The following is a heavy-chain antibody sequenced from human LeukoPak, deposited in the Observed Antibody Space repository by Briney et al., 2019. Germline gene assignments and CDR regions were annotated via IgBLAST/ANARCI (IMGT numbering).Heavy chain of an antibody. CDR3: AKLQSDGLRTYYGMDV. Sequence: GGSLRLSCAASGFTFSSYAMSWVRQAPGKGLEWVLAISGSGGSTYYADTVMGRFTISRDNSKNTLYLQMNSLRAEDTAVYYCAKLQSDGLRTYYGMDVWGQGITVTVSS. D-gene: IGHD4-17*01. V-gene: IGHV3-23*01. J-gene: IGHJ6*02. CDR1: GFTFSSYA. CDR2: ISGSGGST.